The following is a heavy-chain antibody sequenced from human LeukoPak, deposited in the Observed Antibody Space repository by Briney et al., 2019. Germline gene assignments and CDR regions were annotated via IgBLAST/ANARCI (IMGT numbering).Heavy chain of an antibody. Sequence: GGSLRLSCGASGFTFSRYAMSWVRQAPGKGLQWVSEIGGSGGAIYYADSVKGRFTISRDNSKNTVYLQMSSLRVEDTAVYYCAVDYGGLYWGQGSLVTVSS. V-gene: IGHV3-23*01. CDR1: GFTFSRYA. D-gene: IGHD4/OR15-4a*01. J-gene: IGHJ4*02. CDR2: IGGSGGAI. CDR3: AVDYGGLY.